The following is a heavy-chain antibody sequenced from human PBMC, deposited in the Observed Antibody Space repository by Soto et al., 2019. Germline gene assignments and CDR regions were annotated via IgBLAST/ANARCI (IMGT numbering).Heavy chain of an antibody. V-gene: IGHV4-30-4*01. CDR1: GDSISSADYY. D-gene: IGHD1-1*01. CDR2: IFYSGTT. Sequence: SETLSLTCTVSGDSISSADYYWSWIRQTPGKGLEWIGHIFYSGTTYYNPSLKSRLTISVDTSKNHCSLRLTSGTAADTAVYYCARDLWVEPELYYYGMDVWGQGTTVTVSS. CDR3: ARDLWVEPELYYYGMDV. J-gene: IGHJ6*02.